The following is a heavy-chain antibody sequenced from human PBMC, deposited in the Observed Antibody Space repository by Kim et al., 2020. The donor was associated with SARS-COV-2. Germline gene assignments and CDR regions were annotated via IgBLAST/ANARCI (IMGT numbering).Heavy chain of an antibody. D-gene: IGHD1-26*01. CDR1: GITFSTCS. CDR2: ITSDGSVK. V-gene: IGHV3-7*01. J-gene: IGHJ4*02. Sequence: GGSLRLSCAASGITFSTCSMSWVRQAPGKGLEWVAVITSDGSVKNYVDSVKGRFTISRDNAKNSVYLEMSSLRAEDTAVYFCVRDGGPTTIPCNYWGQGT. CDR3: VRDGGPTTIPCNY.